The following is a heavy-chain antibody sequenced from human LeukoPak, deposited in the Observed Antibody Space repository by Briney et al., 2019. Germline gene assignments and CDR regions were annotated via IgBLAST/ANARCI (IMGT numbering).Heavy chain of an antibody. D-gene: IGHD4-11*01. J-gene: IGHJ4*02. CDR3: ARGGDYSNYEGLDY. Sequence: SETLSFTCTVSGGSISSGGYYWSWIRQHPGKGLEWIGYIYYSGSTYYNPSLKSRVTISVDTSKNQFSLKLSSVTAADTAVYYCARGGDYSNYEGLDYWGQGTLVTVSS. CDR1: GGSISSGGYY. V-gene: IGHV4-31*03. CDR2: IYYSGST.